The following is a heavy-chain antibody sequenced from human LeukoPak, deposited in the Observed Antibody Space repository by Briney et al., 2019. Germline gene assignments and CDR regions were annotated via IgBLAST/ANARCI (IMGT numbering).Heavy chain of an antibody. CDR1: GFTFSSYG. V-gene: IGHV3-30*02. D-gene: IGHD5-18*01. J-gene: IGHJ4*02. CDR2: IRYDGSNK. Sequence: PGGSLRLSCAASGFTFSSYGMHWVRQAPGKGLEWVAFIRYDGSNKYYADSVKGRFTISRDNSKNTLYLQMNSLRAEDTAVYYYAARRGYSYGLDYWGQGTLVTVAS. CDR3: AARRGYSYGLDY.